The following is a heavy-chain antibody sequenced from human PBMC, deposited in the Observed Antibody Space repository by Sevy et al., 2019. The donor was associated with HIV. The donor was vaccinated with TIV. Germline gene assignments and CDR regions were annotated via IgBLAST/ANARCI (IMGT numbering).Heavy chain of an antibody. J-gene: IGHJ4*02. V-gene: IGHV1-18*01. CDR1: GYTFTSYG. CDR3: AREVAAAGNFDY. D-gene: IGHD6-13*01. CDR2: ISAYNGNT. Sequence: ASVKVSCKASGYTFTSYGISWVRQAPGQGLEWMGWISAYNGNTNYAQKLQGRVTMTPDTSTSTAYMELRSLRSDDTAVYYCAREVAAAGNFDYWGQGTLVTVSS.